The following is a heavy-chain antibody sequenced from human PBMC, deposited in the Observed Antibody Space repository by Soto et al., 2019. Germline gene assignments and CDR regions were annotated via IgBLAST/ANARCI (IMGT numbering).Heavy chain of an antibody. CDR1: GFTFINYA. CDR2: ISGGGDAA. V-gene: IGHV3-23*01. J-gene: IGHJ2*01. D-gene: IGHD7-27*01. Sequence: EVQVLESGGGLVQPGGSLRLSCAGSGFTFINYAMNWVRQAPGKGLEWVSSISGGGDAAFFPDSVRGRFTISTDNSKNTVPLQMNSLGVNDTAVYYCARKILGSTTRPNYWYFDLWGRGTLVTVSS. CDR3: ARKILGSTTRPNYWYFDL.